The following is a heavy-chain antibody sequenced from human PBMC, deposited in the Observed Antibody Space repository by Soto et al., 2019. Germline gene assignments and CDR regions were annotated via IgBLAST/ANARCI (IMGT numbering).Heavy chain of an antibody. Sequence: ASVKVSCKASGYTFTSYGISWVRQAPGQGLEWMGWISAYNGNTKYAQKFQGRVTMTRDTSISTAYMELSSLRSEDTAVYYCARRGDSSSLWYYYYGMDVWGQGTTVTVSS. CDR1: GYTFTSYG. CDR2: ISAYNGNT. CDR3: ARRGDSSSLWYYYYGMDV. D-gene: IGHD6-6*01. V-gene: IGHV1-18*01. J-gene: IGHJ6*02.